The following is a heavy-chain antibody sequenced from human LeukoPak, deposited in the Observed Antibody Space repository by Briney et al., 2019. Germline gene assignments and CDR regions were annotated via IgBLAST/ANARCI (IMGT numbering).Heavy chain of an antibody. V-gene: IGHV4-39*01. CDR1: GGSISSSNYY. Sequence: SETLSLTCTVSGGSISSSNYYWGWIRQPPGKGLEWIGTIYYSGNTYYNPSLKSRVTMSVDTSKNQFSLKLSSLTAADTAVYYCARFSGIYGHDSWGQGTLVSVSS. D-gene: IGHD3-10*01. CDR2: IYYSGNT. J-gene: IGHJ4*02. CDR3: ARFSGIYGHDS.